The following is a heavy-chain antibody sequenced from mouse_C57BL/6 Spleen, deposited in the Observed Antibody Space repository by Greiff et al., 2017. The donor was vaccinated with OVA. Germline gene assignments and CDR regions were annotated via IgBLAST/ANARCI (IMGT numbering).Heavy chain of an antibody. J-gene: IGHJ2*01. Sequence: EVQRVESGPERVKPGAAGKRPGKAAGETCTDDKMDWVKQSHGKSLEWRGDRNPNKGGNRYNQKFKGKATLTVDKSSSTAYMELRSLTSEDTAVYYCAARRLLRSYFDYWGQGTTLTVSS. CDR3: AARRLLRSYFDY. CDR1: GETCTDDK. D-gene: IGHD1-1*01. CDR2: RNPNKGGN. V-gene: IGHV1-18*01.